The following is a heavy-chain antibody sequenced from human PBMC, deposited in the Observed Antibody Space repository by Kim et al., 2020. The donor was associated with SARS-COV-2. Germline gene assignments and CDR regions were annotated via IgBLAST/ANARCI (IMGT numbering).Heavy chain of an antibody. V-gene: IGHV3-66*01. D-gene: IGHD6-13*01. J-gene: IGHJ4*02. Sequence: TYDVESVKGRFTISRDNSKNTLYLQMSSRRVEDTAVYYCATNIVAAGRGWGQGSLVTVSS. CDR2: T. CDR3: ATNIVAAGRG.